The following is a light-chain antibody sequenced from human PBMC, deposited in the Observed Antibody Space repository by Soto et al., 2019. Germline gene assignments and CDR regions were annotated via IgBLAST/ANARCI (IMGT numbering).Light chain of an antibody. Sequence: QSVLTQPASVSGSPGQSITISCTETSSDVGSYNLVSWYQQHPGKAPKLMIYEDTKRPSGISNRFSGSKSGNTASLTISGLQAEDEADYYCSSYAGSSTYVVFGGGTKLTVL. J-gene: IGLJ2*01. CDR1: SSDVGSYNL. CDR3: SSYAGSSTYVV. V-gene: IGLV2-23*01. CDR2: EDT.